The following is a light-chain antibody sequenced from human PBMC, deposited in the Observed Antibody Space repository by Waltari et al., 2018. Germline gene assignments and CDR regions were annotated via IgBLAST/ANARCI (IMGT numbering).Light chain of an antibody. CDR1: QSISSY. J-gene: IGKJ5*01. V-gene: IGKV1-39*01. CDR3: QQSYSTPSIT. Sequence: DIQMTQSPSFLSASVGDRVTITCRASQSISSYLNWYQQKPGKAPKLLIYAASSLQSGVPSRFSGSGSGTDFTLTISILQPEDFATYYCQQSYSTPSITVGQGTRLEIK. CDR2: AAS.